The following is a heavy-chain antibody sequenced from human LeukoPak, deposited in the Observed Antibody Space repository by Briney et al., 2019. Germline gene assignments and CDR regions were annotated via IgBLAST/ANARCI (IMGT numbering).Heavy chain of an antibody. J-gene: IGHJ4*02. Sequence: SETLSLTCTVSGGSISSSTYYWGWLRQPPGKGLEWIASLYYSGSAYYNPSLGSRVSISVDTSKNQFSLKLSSVTAADTAVYYCASGSYYYFDYWGQGTLVTVSS. CDR1: GGSISSSTYY. CDR3: ASGSYYYFDY. V-gene: IGHV4-39*07. CDR2: LYYSGSA. D-gene: IGHD1-26*01.